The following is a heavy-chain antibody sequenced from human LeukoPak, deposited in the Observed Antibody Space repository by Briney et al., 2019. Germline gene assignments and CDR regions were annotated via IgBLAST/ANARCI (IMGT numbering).Heavy chain of an antibody. CDR2: MNPNSGNT. CDR3: ARALKGNYYSGLGTYRWFDS. Sequence: GASVKVSCKASGYTFTSYDINWVRQATGQGLEWMGWMNPNSGNTGYAQKFQGRVTITMNTSKTTAYMELSSLRSEDTAVYYCARALKGNYYSGLGTYRWFDSWGQGTLVTVSS. J-gene: IGHJ5*01. V-gene: IGHV1-8*01. D-gene: IGHD3-10*01. CDR1: GYTFTSYD.